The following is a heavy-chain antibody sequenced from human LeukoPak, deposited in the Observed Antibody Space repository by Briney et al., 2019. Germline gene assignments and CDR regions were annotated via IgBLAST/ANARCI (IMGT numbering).Heavy chain of an antibody. CDR3: AKSGIYYSYGYYYYMDV. D-gene: IGHD5-18*01. Sequence: GGSLRLSCAASGFTFSDYGMHWVRQAPGKGLEWVAFIRYDGSNKYYADSVKGRFTISRDNSKNTLYLQMNSLRAEDTAVYYCAKSGIYYSYGYYYYMDVWGKGTTVTISS. CDR1: GFTFSDYG. CDR2: IRYDGSNK. V-gene: IGHV3-30*02. J-gene: IGHJ6*03.